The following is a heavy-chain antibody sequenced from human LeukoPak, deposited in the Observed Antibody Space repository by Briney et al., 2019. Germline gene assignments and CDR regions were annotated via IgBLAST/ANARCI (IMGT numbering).Heavy chain of an antibody. J-gene: IGHJ4*02. D-gene: IGHD3-16*01. Sequence: PGGSLRLSCAASGFTFSSYSMNWVRQAPGKGLEWVSSISSSSSYIYYADSVKGRFTISRDNAKNSLYLQMNSLRAEDTAVYYCAKDPPPIEALGDWGQGTLVTVSS. CDR1: GFTFSSYS. CDR3: AKDPPPIEALGD. CDR2: ISSSSSYI. V-gene: IGHV3-21*01.